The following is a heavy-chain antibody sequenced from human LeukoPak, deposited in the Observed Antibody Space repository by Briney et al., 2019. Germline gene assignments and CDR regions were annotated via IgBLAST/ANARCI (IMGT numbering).Heavy chain of an antibody. CDR1: GFTFSSYW. J-gene: IGHJ5*02. V-gene: IGHV3-7*01. Sequence: GGSLRLSCAASGFTFSSYWMSWVRQAPGKGLEWVANIKQDGSEKYYVDSVKGRFTISRDNAKNLLYLQMNSLRAEDTAVYYCARGYYDILTGYYPWGQGTLVTVSS. CDR3: ARGYYDILTGYYP. D-gene: IGHD3-9*01. CDR2: IKQDGSEK.